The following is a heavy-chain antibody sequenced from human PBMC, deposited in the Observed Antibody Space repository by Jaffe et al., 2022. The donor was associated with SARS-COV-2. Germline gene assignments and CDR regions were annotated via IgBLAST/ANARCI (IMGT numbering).Heavy chain of an antibody. Sequence: EVQLLESGGGLVQPGGSLRLSCAASGFTFSSYAMSWVRQAPGKGLEWVSAISGSGGSTYYADSVKGRFTISRDNSKNTLYLQMNSLRAEDTAVYYCARGPNYDSSGYLIYWGQGTLVTVSS. V-gene: IGHV3-23*01. CDR3: ARGPNYDSSGYLIY. CDR1: GFTFSSYA. J-gene: IGHJ4*02. D-gene: IGHD3-22*01. CDR2: ISGSGGST.